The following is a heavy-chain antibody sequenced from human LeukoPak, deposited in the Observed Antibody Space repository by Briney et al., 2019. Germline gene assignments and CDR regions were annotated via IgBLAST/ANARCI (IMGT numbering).Heavy chain of an antibody. CDR3: ARVSIAAAATGAFDI. J-gene: IGHJ3*02. CDR1: GFTFSSYS. Sequence: GGSLRLSCAASGFTFSSYSMNWVRQAPGKGLEWVSYISSSSSTIYYADSVKGRFTISRDNAKNSLYLQMNSLRAEDTAVYYCARVSIAAAATGAFDIWGQGTMVTVSS. V-gene: IGHV3-48*04. CDR2: ISSSSSTI. D-gene: IGHD6-13*01.